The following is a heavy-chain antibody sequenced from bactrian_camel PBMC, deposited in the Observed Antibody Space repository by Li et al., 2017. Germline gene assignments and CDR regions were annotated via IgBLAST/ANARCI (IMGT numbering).Heavy chain of an antibody. Sequence: HVQLVESGGGSVQAGGSLKLTCETSGYTYSRYSMGWFRQAPGKDREKVAAFNPDGNTRYADFVKGRFAVSKDNAKNTAYLEMNSLKPEDTAMYYCAAQSRFRLKWARETDFDYWGQGTQVTVS. CDR1: GYTYSRYS. V-gene: IGHV3S53*01. D-gene: IGHD2*01. CDR3: AAQSRFRLKWARETDFDY. J-gene: IGHJ6*01. CDR2: FNPDGNT.